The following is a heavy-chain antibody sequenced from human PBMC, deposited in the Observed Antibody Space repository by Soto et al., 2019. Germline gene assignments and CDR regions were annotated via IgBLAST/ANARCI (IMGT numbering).Heavy chain of an antibody. CDR1: GDSVSSNSAS. Sequence: PSQTLSLTCAISGDSVSSNSASWNSIRQSPSRGLEWLGMTYYRAKWYNDYAVSVKSRITINPDTSKTQFSLQLNSVTPEDTAVYYCVXDAIGVVTQGGYEAFDIWGQGTMVTVSS. CDR2: TYYRAKWYN. CDR3: VXDAIGVVTQGGYEAFDI. V-gene: IGHV6-1*01. D-gene: IGHD2-15*01. J-gene: IGHJ3*02.